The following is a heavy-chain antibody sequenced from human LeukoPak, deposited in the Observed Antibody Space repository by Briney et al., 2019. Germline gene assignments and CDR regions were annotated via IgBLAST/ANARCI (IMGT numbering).Heavy chain of an antibody. D-gene: IGHD6-19*01. V-gene: IGHV1-2*02. Sequence: ASVKVSFKASGYTFSDYYMHWVRQAPGQGLEWMGWINHKSGGTNYAQKFQGRVTMTRDTSISTTYMELSRLRSDDTAVYYCAREADYYGYWGQGTLVTVSS. CDR3: AREADYYGY. J-gene: IGHJ4*02. CDR2: INHKSGGT. CDR1: GYTFSDYY.